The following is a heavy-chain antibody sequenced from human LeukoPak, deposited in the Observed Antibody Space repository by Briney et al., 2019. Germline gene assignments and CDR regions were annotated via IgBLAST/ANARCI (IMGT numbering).Heavy chain of an antibody. CDR2: ISGSGGST. CDR1: GFTFSSYA. J-gene: IGHJ6*02. Sequence: GGSLRLSCAASGFTFSSYAMSWVRQAPGKGLEWVSAISGSGGSTYYADSVKGRFTISRDNAKNSLYLQMNSLRAEDTAVYYCARDWARVSSGWNYYYYGMDVWGQGTTVTVSS. V-gene: IGHV3-23*01. D-gene: IGHD6-19*01. CDR3: ARDWARVSSGWNYYYYGMDV.